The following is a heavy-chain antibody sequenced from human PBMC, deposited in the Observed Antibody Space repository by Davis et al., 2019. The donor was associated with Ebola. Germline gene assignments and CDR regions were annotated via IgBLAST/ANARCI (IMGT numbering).Heavy chain of an antibody. CDR2: IWYDGSRK. V-gene: IGHV3-30*19. Sequence: GGSLRLSCAASGFNFRSYGMHWVRQAPDKGLEWVAVIWYDGSRKYYGDSVKGRFTISRDNSKNTLYLQINSLRAEDTAVYYCARDNFVVPGAIFSYYAMDVWGQGTTVTVSS. D-gene: IGHD2-2*01. CDR1: GFNFRSYG. CDR3: ARDNFVVPGAIFSYYAMDV. J-gene: IGHJ6*02.